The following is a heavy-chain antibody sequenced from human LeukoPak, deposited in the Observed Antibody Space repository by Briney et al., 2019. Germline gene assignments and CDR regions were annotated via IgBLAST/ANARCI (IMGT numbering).Heavy chain of an antibody. CDR2: ISYDGSNK. J-gene: IGHJ4*02. CDR1: GFTFSSYG. V-gene: IGHV3-30*18. D-gene: IGHD3-3*01. Sequence: GGSLRLSCAASGFTFSSYGMHWVRQAPGKGLEWVAVISYDGSNKYYADSVKGRFTISRDNSKNTLYLQMNSLGAEDTAVYYCAKVHPTVEEGYYFDYWGQGTLVTVSS. CDR3: AKVHPTVEEGYYFDY.